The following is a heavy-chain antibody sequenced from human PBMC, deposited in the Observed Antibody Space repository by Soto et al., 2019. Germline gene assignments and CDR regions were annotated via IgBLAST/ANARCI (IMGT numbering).Heavy chain of an antibody. Sequence: SVKVSCKASGGTFYTYTSSWVRQAPGQGLEWMGSITPIYPTTNYAERFQGRLTITADGSTRTAYMDLTSLTSEDTAVYYCARIPRYSLPTSDDLDSWGQGTLVTVSS. CDR2: ITPIYPTT. V-gene: IGHV1-69*13. D-gene: IGHD5-18*01. J-gene: IGHJ4*02. CDR1: GGTFYTYT. CDR3: ARIPRYSLPTSDDLDS.